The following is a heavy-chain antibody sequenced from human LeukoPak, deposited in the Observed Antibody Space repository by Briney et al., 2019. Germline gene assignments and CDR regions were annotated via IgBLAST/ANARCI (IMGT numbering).Heavy chain of an antibody. CDR1: GGTFSSYA. Sequence: GASVKVSCKASGGTFSSYAISWVRQAPGQGLEWMGGIIPIFGTANYAQKFQGRVTITADESTSTAYMELSSLRSEDTAVYYCARDLGWGYGGNSGYFDYWGQGTLVTVSS. CDR3: ARDLGWGYGGNSGYFDY. V-gene: IGHV1-69*01. J-gene: IGHJ4*02. CDR2: IIPIFGTA. D-gene: IGHD4-23*01.